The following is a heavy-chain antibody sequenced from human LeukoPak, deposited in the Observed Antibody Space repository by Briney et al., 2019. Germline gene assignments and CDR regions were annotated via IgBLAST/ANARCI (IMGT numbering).Heavy chain of an antibody. V-gene: IGHV1-2*02. CDR1: GYTFTGYY. D-gene: IGHD5-12*01. CDR2: INPNSGGT. J-gene: IGHJ3*02. CDR3: ARDREWLRPTNAFDI. Sequence: ASVKVSCKASGYTFTGYYMHWVRQAPGQGLEWMGWINPNSGGTNYAQKFQGRVTMTRDTSISTAYMELSRLRSDDTAVCYCARDREWLRPTNAFDIWGQGTMVTVSS.